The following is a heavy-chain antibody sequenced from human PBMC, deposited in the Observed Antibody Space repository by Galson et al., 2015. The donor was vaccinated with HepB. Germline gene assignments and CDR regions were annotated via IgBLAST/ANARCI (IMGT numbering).Heavy chain of an antibody. V-gene: IGHV1-18*01. Sequence: SVKVSCKASGYTFSSYGLSWVRQAPGQGLEWMGWISGYNGNTKYAQKFQGRVTMTTDTSTSTAYMELRSLRSDDTTVYYCATSLVLPAGIQYYYYAMDVWGQGTTVTVSS. CDR3: ATSLVLPAGIQYYYYAMDV. CDR1: GYTFSSYG. CDR2: ISGYNGNT. J-gene: IGHJ6*02. D-gene: IGHD2-2*01.